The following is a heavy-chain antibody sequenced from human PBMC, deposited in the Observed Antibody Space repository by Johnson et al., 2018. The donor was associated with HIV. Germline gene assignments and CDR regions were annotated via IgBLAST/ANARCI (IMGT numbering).Heavy chain of an antibody. CDR1: GLSFSNFG. J-gene: IGHJ3*02. CDR3: ARDYYDSSGDAFDI. V-gene: IGHV3-33*08. Sequence: VQLVESGGGVVQPGKSLTLSCVVSGLSFSNFGIHWVRQAPGKGPEWVAVISFDGNLKKYADSVKGRFTISRDNSKNTLYLQMNSLRAEDTALYYCARDYYDSSGDAFDIWGQGTMVTVSS. D-gene: IGHD3-22*01. CDR2: ISFDGNLK.